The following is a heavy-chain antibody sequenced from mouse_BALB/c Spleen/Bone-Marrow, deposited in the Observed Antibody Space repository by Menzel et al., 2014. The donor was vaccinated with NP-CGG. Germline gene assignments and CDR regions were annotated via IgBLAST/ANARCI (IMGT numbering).Heavy chain of an antibody. V-gene: IGHV14-3*02. CDR2: IDPAKAKT. D-gene: IGHD2-4*01. CDR3: ARGYYDYDLDY. Sequence: KQTGAEPVKPGASVKMPCTASGFNIKDTYMHWVKQRPEQGLEWIGRIDPAKAKTKHDPKFQGKATITADTSSNTACLQLSSLTSEDTAVYYCARGYYDYDLDYWGQGTTLTVSS. J-gene: IGHJ2*01. CDR1: GFNIKDTY.